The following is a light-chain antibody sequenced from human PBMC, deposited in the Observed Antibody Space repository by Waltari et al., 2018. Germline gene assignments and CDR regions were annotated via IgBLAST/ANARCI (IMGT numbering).Light chain of an antibody. CDR1: QSISSW. Sequence: DIQMTQSPSTLSASVGDRVTITCRASQSISSWLAWYQQKPGKAPKLLIYDASSLESWVPSRFSGSGSGTEFTLTISSLQPDDFATYYCQQYTWTFGQGTKVEIK. J-gene: IGKJ1*01. V-gene: IGKV1-5*01. CDR3: QQYTWT. CDR2: DAS.